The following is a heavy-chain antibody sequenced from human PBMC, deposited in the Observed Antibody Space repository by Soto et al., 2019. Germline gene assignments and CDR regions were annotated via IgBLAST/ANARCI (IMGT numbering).Heavy chain of an antibody. CDR1: GGSISSGGYS. V-gene: IGHV4-30-2*01. CDR2: IYHSGSM. J-gene: IGHJ4*02. CDR3: ARVPDY. Sequence: QLQLQESGSGLVKPSQTLSLTCAVSGGSISSGGYSWNWIRQPPGKGLEWIGYIYHSGSMYYNPSLKSRVTISVDRSKNQFSLKLSSVTAADTAVYYWARVPDYWGQGTLVTVSS.